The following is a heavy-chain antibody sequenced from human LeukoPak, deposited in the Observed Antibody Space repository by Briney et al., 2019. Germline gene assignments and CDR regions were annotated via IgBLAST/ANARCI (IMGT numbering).Heavy chain of an antibody. V-gene: IGHV3-23*01. CDR1: GFTFSDSY. D-gene: IGHD5-18*01. CDR2: ISGSGGST. Sequence: GGSLRLSCAASGFTFSDSYMTWIRQAPGKGLEWVSGISGSGGSTYYADSVKGRFTISRDNSKNTLYLQMNSLRAEDTAVYYCAKGWDVDTAIDYWGQGTLVTVSS. J-gene: IGHJ4*02. CDR3: AKGWDVDTAIDY.